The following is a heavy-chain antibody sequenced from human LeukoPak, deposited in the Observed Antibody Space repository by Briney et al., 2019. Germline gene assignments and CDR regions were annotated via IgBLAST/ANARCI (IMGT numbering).Heavy chain of an antibody. Sequence: SETLSLTCTVSGGSISGYFWSWIRQPPGKGLELIGYLYYSGSTNYNPSLKSRVTFSVDTSKDQFSLRLSSVTASDTAVYYCARLLAVAGGDAFDIWGQGKMVTVSS. J-gene: IGHJ3*02. V-gene: IGHV4-59*12. CDR3: ARLLAVAGGDAFDI. D-gene: IGHD6-19*01. CDR1: GGSISGYF. CDR2: LYYSGST.